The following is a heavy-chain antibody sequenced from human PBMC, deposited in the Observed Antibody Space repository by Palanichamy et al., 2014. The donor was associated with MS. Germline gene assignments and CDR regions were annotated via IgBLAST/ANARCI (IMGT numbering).Heavy chain of an antibody. Sequence: QVQLQESGPGLVKPSQTLSLTCTVSGGSISSGSYYWSWIRQPPEGTGVDWPYLYQWEHQLQPSLKSRLTISVDTSKNQFFLRLSSVTAADTAVYFCARLRISSAGCYFDYWGQGTLVTVSS. CDR1: GGSISSGSYY. D-gene: IGHD3-10*01. J-gene: IGHJ4*02. CDR2: LYQWEH. V-gene: IGHV4-61*02. CDR3: ARLRISSAGCYFDY.